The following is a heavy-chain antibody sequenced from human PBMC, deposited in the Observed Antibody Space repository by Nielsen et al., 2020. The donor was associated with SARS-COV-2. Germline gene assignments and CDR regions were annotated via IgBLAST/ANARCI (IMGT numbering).Heavy chain of an antibody. CDR2: IYYSGST. CDR3: ARDLKSSYDSSGYNDAFDI. V-gene: IGHV4-61*08. Sequence: SETLSLTCTVSGGSISSGGYYWSWIRQHPGKGLEWIGYIYYSGSTNYNPSLKSRVTISVDTSKNQFSLKLSSVTAADTAVYYCARDLKSSYDSSGYNDAFDIWGQGTMVTVSS. D-gene: IGHD3-22*01. J-gene: IGHJ3*02. CDR1: GGSISSGGYY.